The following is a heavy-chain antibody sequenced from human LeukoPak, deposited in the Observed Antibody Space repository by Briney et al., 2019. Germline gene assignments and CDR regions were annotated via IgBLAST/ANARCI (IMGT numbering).Heavy chain of an antibody. D-gene: IGHD1-26*01. CDR1: GGSISSYY. CDR2: IYYSGST. J-gene: IGHJ3*02. V-gene: IGHV4-59*08. CDR3: ARRSGSYGILGAFDI. Sequence: SETLSLTCTVSGGSISSYYWSWIRQPPGKGLEWIGYIYYSGSTNYNPSLKSRVTISVDPSKNQFSLKLSSVTAADTAVYYCARRSGSYGILGAFDIWGQGTMVTVSS.